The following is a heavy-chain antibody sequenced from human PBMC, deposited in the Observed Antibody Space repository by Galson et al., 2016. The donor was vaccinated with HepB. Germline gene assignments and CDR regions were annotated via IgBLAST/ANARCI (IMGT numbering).Heavy chain of an antibody. J-gene: IGHJ3*01. CDR3: AGAWK. V-gene: IGHV3-23*01. CDR1: GLTFSKSN. CDR2: LHGDGTT. D-gene: IGHD1-1*01. Sequence: SLKLSCAGSGLTFSKSNLGWLRQAPGQGLEWVSELHGDGTTNYTDSMQGRFAISRDDSKNTLYQQMNTRRAEDTGIYYCAGAWKWGQGTMVTVSS.